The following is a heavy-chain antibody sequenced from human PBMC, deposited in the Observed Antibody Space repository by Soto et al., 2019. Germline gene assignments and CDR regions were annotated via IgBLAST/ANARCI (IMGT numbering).Heavy chain of an antibody. CDR1: GFDFSNAW. Sequence: EVQLVESGGGLVQPGGSLRLSCAASGFDFSNAWMHWVRQAPGKGLVWVSHVNSDGSITTYADSVKGRFTISRDNAKNTVYLLMNSLRVDDTAVYYCTRDQPYSSAVWGQGTLVTVSS. CDR2: VNSDGSIT. D-gene: IGHD4-4*01. V-gene: IGHV3-74*01. CDR3: TRDQPYSSAV. J-gene: IGHJ4*02.